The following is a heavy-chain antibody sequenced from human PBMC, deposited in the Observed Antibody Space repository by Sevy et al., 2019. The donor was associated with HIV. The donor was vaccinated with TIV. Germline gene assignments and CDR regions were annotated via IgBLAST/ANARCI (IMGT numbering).Heavy chain of an antibody. V-gene: IGHV4-34*01. CDR2: INYTGNT. Sequence: SETLSLTCGVYGGSFSSYYWNWIRQSPGKGLEWIADINYTGNTNYNPSLKSRVFISIDTSRNEIFLELNSLTAADTAVYYCARVLGILDYSYGLDVWGQGTTVTVSS. CDR3: ARVLGILDYSYGLDV. D-gene: IGHD3-16*01. CDR1: GGSFSSYY. J-gene: IGHJ6*02.